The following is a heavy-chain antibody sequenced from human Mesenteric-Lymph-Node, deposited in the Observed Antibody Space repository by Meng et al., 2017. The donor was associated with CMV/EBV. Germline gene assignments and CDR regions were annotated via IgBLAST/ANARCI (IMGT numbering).Heavy chain of an antibody. V-gene: IGHV4-59*12. CDR2: IYYSGST. D-gene: IGHD6-19*01. CDR3: ARGSSGWPFDY. CDR1: DDSISSYY. J-gene: IGHJ4*02. Sequence: SETLSLTCSVSDDSISSYYWSWIRQPPGKGLEWIGYIYYSGSTNNNPSLKSRVTMAVDTSKNQSSLQLSSVTAAGTAVDYCARGSSGWPFDYWGQGTLVTVSS.